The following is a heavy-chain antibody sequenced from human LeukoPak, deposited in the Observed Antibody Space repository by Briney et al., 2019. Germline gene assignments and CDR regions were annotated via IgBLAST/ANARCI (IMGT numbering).Heavy chain of an antibody. D-gene: IGHD6-13*01. CDR1: GFTFDDYG. V-gene: IGHV3-20*04. CDR2: INWNGGST. CDR3: AKRTTWAAADY. Sequence: AGGSLRLSCAASGFTFDDYGMSWVRQAPGKGLEWVSGINWNGGSTGYADSVKGRFAISRDNSKNTLYLQMNSLRAEDTAVYYCAKRTTWAAADYWGQGTLVTVSS. J-gene: IGHJ4*02.